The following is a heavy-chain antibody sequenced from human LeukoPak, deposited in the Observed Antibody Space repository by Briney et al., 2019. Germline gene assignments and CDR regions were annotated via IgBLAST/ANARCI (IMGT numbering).Heavy chain of an antibody. V-gene: IGHV3-23*01. Sequence: GGSLRLSCAASGFTFSSYGMSWVRQAPGKGLEWVSAISGSGGSTYYADSVKGRFTISRDNSKNTLYLQMNSLRAEDTAVYYCARDQYYYGSGSYYTYDYWGQGTLVTVSS. CDR2: ISGSGGST. J-gene: IGHJ4*02. CDR1: GFTFSSYG. CDR3: ARDQYYYGSGSYYTYDY. D-gene: IGHD3-10*01.